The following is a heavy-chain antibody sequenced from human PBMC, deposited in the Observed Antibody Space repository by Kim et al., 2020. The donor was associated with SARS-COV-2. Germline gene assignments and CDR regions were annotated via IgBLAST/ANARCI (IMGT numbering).Heavy chain of an antibody. CDR3: ARHTAQPSYSGYDFGFGWFDP. Sequence: SETLSLTCTVSGGSISSSSYYWGWIRQPPGKGLEWIGSIYYSGSTYYNPSLKSGVTISVDTSKNQFSLKLSSVTAADTAVYYCARHTAQPSYSGYDFGFGWFDPWGQGTLVTVSS. CDR1: GGSISSSSYY. CDR2: IYYSGST. J-gene: IGHJ5*02. V-gene: IGHV4-39*01. D-gene: IGHD5-12*01.